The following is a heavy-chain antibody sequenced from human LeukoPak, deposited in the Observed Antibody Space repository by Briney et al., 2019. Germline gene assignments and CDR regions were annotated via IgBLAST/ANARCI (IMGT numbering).Heavy chain of an antibody. CDR2: ISGSGGST. J-gene: IGHJ4*02. V-gene: IGHV3-23*01. Sequence: GGSLRLSCAAAGFTFSSYAMSWVRQAPGKGLEWVSAISGSGGSTYYADPVKGRFTISRDNSKNTLYLQMNSLRAEDTAVYYCAARSGSFLDWGQGTLVTVSS. CDR1: GFTFSSYA. D-gene: IGHD3-10*01. CDR3: AARSGSFLD.